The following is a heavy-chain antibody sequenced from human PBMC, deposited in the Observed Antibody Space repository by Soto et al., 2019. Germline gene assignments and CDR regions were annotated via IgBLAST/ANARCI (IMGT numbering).Heavy chain of an antibody. Sequence: QVQLVESGGGVVQPGTSLKLSCAASGFTFDAFGFHWVRQAPGKGLEWVATLSYDGSPEYYADSVKGRFTISRDNSKITLYLQMNSLKTEDTAMYYCAKEMFPRTVLDSSSPWGDYWGQGTLVTVSS. CDR3: AKEMFPRTVLDSSSPWGDY. D-gene: IGHD3-22*01. CDR1: GFTFDAFG. V-gene: IGHV3-30*18. CDR2: LSYDGSPE. J-gene: IGHJ4*02.